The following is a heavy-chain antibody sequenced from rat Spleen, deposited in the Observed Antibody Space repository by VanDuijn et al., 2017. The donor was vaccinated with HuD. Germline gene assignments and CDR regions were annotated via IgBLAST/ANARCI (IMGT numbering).Heavy chain of an antibody. D-gene: IGHD5-1*01. CDR2: ITNIGGST. J-gene: IGHJ1*01. Sequence: EVQLVESGGGLVQPGRSLKLSCVASGFTFNNYWMTWIRQSPGKGLEWVASITNIGGSTYYPDSVKGRFTISRDNAKSTLYLQMNSLRSEDTATYYCTRDKLGARWYFAFWGPGTMVTVSS. CDR3: TRDKLGARWYFAF. CDR1: GFTFNNYW. V-gene: IGHV5-31*01.